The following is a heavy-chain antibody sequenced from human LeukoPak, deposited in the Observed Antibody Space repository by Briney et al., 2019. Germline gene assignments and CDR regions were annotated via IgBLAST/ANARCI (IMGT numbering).Heavy chain of an antibody. CDR3: ARGYSGYDPFDY. Sequence: ASVKVSCKASGYTFTSYGFSWVRQAPGQGLEWMGIINPSGGSTSYAQKFQGRVTMTRDTSTSTVYMELSSLRSEDTAVYYCARGYSGYDPFDYWGQGTLVTVSS. CDR1: GYTFTSYG. D-gene: IGHD5-12*01. CDR2: INPSGGST. J-gene: IGHJ4*02. V-gene: IGHV1-46*01.